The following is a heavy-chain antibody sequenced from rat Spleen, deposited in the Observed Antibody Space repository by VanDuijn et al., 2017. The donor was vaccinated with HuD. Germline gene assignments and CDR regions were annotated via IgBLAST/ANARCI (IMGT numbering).Heavy chain of an antibody. CDR3: ARHDPYGGYSPLWYFDF. D-gene: IGHD1-11*01. CDR2: ISTGGGNT. V-gene: IGHV5S13*01. J-gene: IGHJ1*01. CDR1: GFTYSNYV. Sequence: EVQLVESGGGLVQPGRSLKLSCAASGFTYSNYVMAWVRQAPTKGLEWVASISTGGGNTYYRDSVKGRFTISRDNAKNTLYLHMNSLRSEDTATYYCARHDPYGGYSPLWYFDFWGPGTMVTVSS.